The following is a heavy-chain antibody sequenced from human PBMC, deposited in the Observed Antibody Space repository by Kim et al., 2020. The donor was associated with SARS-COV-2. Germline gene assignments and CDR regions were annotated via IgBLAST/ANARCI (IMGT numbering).Heavy chain of an antibody. Sequence: SVKVSCKASGGTFSGYAISWVRQAPGQGLEWMGGIIPIFGTANYAQKFQGRVTITADESTSTAYMELSSLRSEDTAVYYCASGGGTAMVIPDWDYYYYGMDVWGQGTTVTVSS. CDR1: GGTFSGYA. D-gene: IGHD5-18*01. V-gene: IGHV1-69*13. CDR3: ASGGGTAMVIPDWDYYYYGMDV. J-gene: IGHJ6*02. CDR2: IIPIFGTA.